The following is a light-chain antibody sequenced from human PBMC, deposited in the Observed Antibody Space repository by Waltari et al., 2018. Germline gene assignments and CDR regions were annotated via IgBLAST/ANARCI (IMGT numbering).Light chain of an antibody. CDR1: QRGRST. V-gene: IGKV3D-15*01. CDR3: QQYDCWPWT. J-gene: IGKJ1*01. Sequence: IVMTQSPATLSLSPGESATLSCRASQRGRSTFAWFQQKPGQPPRLLIYGTSTRATGIPARFTGSGSGTEFSLTISSLQPEDFATYYCQQYDCWPWTFGQGTRVETK. CDR2: GTS.